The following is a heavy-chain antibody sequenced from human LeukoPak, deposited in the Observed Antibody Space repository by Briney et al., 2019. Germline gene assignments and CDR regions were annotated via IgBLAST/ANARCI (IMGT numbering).Heavy chain of an antibody. CDR1: GGSISSSSYY. V-gene: IGHV4-39*07. CDR3: ARYSSGWEAVDY. D-gene: IGHD6-19*01. CDR2: IYYSGST. Sequence: SETLSLTCTVSGGSISSSSYYWGWIRQPPGKGLEWIGSIYYSGSTNYNPSLKSRVTISVDKSKNQFSLKLSSVTAADTAVYYCARYSSGWEAVDYWGQGTLVTVSS. J-gene: IGHJ4*02.